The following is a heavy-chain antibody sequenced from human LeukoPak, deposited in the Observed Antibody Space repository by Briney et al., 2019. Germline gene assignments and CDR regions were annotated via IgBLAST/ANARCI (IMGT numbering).Heavy chain of an antibody. CDR3: ARRGGYCSSTSCYIEYNWFDP. D-gene: IGHD2-2*02. CDR2: IYYSGST. CDR1: GGPISSSSYY. Sequence: PSENLSLTCTVSGGPISSSSYYWGWIRQPPGKGLEWIGSIYYSGSTYYNPSLKSGVTIAVDTSKNQFSLKLSSVTAADMAVYYCARRGGYCSSTSCYIEYNWFDPWGQGTLVTVSS. V-gene: IGHV4-39*01. J-gene: IGHJ5*02.